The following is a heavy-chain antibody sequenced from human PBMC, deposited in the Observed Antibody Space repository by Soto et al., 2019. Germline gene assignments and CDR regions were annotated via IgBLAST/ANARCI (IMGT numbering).Heavy chain of an antibody. Sequence: VGSLRLSCAASGFTFSSYGMHWVRQAPGKGLEWVAVIWYDGSNKYYADSVKGRFTISRDNSKNTLYLQMNSLRAEDTAVYYCARDSYYYDSSGSPLFDYWGQGTLVTVSS. J-gene: IGHJ4*02. CDR3: ARDSYYYDSSGSPLFDY. CDR1: GFTFSSYG. CDR2: IWYDGSNK. V-gene: IGHV3-33*01. D-gene: IGHD3-22*01.